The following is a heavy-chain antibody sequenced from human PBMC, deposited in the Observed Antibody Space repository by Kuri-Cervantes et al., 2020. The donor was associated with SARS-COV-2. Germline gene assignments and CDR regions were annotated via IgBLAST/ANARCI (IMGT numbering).Heavy chain of an antibody. V-gene: IGHV4-34*01. J-gene: IGHJ3*02. CDR2: INHSGST. D-gene: IGHD2-8*02. CDR3: ARSEGIVLVVYALAFDI. Sequence: SETLSLTCAVYGGSFSGYYWSRIRQPPGKGLEWIGEINHSGSTNYNPSLKSRVTISVDTSKNQFSLKLSSVTAADTAVYYCARSEGIVLVVYALAFDIWGQGTMVTVSS. CDR1: GGSFSGYY.